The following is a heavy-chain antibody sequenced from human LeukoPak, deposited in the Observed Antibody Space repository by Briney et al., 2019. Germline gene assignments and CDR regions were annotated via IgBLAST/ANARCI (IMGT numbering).Heavy chain of an antibody. V-gene: IGHV4-59*01. Sequence: SETLSLTCTVSGGSISIYYWSWIWQPPGKGLEWIGYIYYSGSTNYNPSLKSRVTISVDTSKNQFSLKLSSVTAADTAVYYSATSTPPFYYFDYWGQGTLVTVSS. D-gene: IGHD2-15*01. J-gene: IGHJ4*02. CDR3: ATSTPPFYYFDY. CDR2: IYYSGST. CDR1: GGSISIYY.